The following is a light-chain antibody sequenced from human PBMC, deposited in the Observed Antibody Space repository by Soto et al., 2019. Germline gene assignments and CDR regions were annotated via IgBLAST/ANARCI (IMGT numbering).Light chain of an antibody. CDR3: AAWDDSVAGML. Sequence: QSVLTQPPSSSGTPGQRVTISCSGSGSNLGSNAVHWYQQLPGTAPKLLIYTTNQRPSGVPDRFSGSKSGMSASLAISGLQSDDEADYYCAAWDDSVAGMLFGGGTKVTVL. V-gene: IGLV1-44*01. CDR1: GSNLGSNA. J-gene: IGLJ2*01. CDR2: TTN.